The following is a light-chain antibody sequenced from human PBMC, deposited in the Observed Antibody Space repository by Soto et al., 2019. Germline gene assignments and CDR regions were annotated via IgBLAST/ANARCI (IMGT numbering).Light chain of an antibody. V-gene: IGLV1-51*01. CDR1: SSNIGNNY. CDR3: GTWDSSLSAGV. CDR2: DNN. J-gene: IGLJ2*01. Sequence: QSVLTQPPSVSAAPGPKVTISFSGSSSNIGNNYVSWYQQLPGTAPKLLIYDNNKRPSGIPDRFSGSKSGTSATLGITGLQTGDEADYYCGTWDSSLSAGVFGGGTKLTVL.